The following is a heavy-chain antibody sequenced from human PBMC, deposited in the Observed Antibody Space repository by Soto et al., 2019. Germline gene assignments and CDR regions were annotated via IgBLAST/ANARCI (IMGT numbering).Heavy chain of an antibody. Sequence: SQTLSLTCVISGDSVSSNSAAWNWIRQSPSRGLEWLGRTYYRSRWYNDYAVSVRSRITVNADTSKNQFSLHLNSVTPEDTAVYYCARLPLLGYCSGGSCGRGPDDAFDIWGQGTMVTVSS. CDR1: GDSVSSNSAA. CDR2: TYYRSRWYN. CDR3: ARLPLLGYCSGGSCGRGPDDAFDI. V-gene: IGHV6-1*01. J-gene: IGHJ3*02. D-gene: IGHD2-15*01.